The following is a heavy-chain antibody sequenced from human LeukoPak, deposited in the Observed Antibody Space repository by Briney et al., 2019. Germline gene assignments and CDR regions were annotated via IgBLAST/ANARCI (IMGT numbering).Heavy chain of an antibody. CDR1: GFTFSSYA. D-gene: IGHD3-3*01. CDR2: ISGIGGST. V-gene: IGHV3-23*01. Sequence: PGGSLRLSCAASGFTFSSYAMSWVRQAPGKGLEWVSAISGIGGSTYYADSVKGRFTISRDNSKNTLYLQMNSLRAEDTAVYYCAKGAYYDFWSGHQNTRVFDYWGQGTLVTVSS. CDR3: AKGAYYDFWSGHQNTRVFDY. J-gene: IGHJ4*02.